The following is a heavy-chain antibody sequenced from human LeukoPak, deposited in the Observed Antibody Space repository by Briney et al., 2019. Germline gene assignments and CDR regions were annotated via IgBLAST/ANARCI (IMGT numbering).Heavy chain of an antibody. CDR3: ARPMAPTLNWFDP. J-gene: IGHJ5*02. Sequence: ASVNVSFKASGYTFTNYGISWVRQAPGQGVEWVGWISAYKGNTNYAQKLQGRVTMTTATSTSTAYMELRSLRSDDTAVYYCARPMAPTLNWFDPWGQGTLVTVSS. CDR2: ISAYKGNT. V-gene: IGHV1-18*01. D-gene: IGHD3-10*01. CDR1: GYTFTNYG.